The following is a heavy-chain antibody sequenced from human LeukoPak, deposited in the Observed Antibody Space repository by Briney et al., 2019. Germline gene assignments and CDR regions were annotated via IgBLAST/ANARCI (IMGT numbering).Heavy chain of an antibody. Sequence: GASVKVSCKASGYTFTGYFIHWVRQAPGQGLEWMGWINPNSGGTNYAQNFQGRVTMTRDTSISTVYMELSRLKSDDTAVYYCARLCSSWSTYFDYWGQGTLVTVSS. D-gene: IGHD6-13*01. V-gene: IGHV1-2*02. CDR3: ARLCSSWSTYFDY. J-gene: IGHJ4*02. CDR2: INPNSGGT. CDR1: GYTFTGYF.